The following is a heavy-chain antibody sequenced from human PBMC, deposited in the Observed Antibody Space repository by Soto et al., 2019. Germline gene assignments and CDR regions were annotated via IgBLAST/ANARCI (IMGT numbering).Heavy chain of an antibody. CDR2: IVVGSGNT. CDR3: ASTTDYYGSGSPPYYFDY. Sequence: GASVKVSCKASGFTFTSSAVQWVRQARGQRLEWIGWIVVGSGNTNYAQKFQERVTITRDISTSTAYMELSSLRSDDTAVYYCASTTDYYGSGSPPYYFDYWGQGTLVTVSS. V-gene: IGHV1-58*01. J-gene: IGHJ4*02. CDR1: GFTFTSSA. D-gene: IGHD3-10*01.